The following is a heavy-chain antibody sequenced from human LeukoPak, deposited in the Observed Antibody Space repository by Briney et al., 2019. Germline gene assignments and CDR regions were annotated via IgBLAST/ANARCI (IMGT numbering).Heavy chain of an antibody. CDR2: INPSSGST. CDR3: ARGYTYGDD. D-gene: IGHD5-18*01. Sequence: SVPVSCKASGYTFNSYYMHWVRQAPGQGLEWMGIINPSSGSTSYAQNFQGRVTMTRDTSSSTVYMELSSLRSEDTAVYYCARGYTYGDDWGQGTLVTVSS. J-gene: IGHJ4*02. V-gene: IGHV1-46*02. CDR1: GYTFNSYY.